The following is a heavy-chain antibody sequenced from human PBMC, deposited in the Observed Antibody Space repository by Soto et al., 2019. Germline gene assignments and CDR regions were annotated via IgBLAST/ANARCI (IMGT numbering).Heavy chain of an antibody. CDR2: VNSGGST. D-gene: IGHD6-19*01. Sequence: EVQLLESGGGLVQPGGSLRLSCAASGFTFSSYAMRWVRQAPGKGLEWVSAVNSGGSTYYADSVKGRFTISRDNSKNTLDLQMDSLRAEDAAVYYCAKDYYSSVIARGFDFWGHGTLVTVSS. V-gene: IGHV3-23*01. CDR1: GFTFSSYA. J-gene: IGHJ4*01. CDR3: AKDYYSSVIARGFDF.